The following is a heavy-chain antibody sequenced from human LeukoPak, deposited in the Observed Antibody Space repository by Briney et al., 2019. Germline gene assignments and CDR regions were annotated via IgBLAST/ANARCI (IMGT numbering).Heavy chain of an antibody. CDR1: GHTFTGYY. Sequence: APVKVSCKASGHTFTGYYMHWVRQAPGQGRDWMGWINPNSGGTNYAQKFQGRVTMTRDTSISTAYMELSRLRSDDTAVYYCARWTGVYFDYWGQGTLVTVSS. D-gene: IGHD3-10*01. CDR3: ARWTGVYFDY. J-gene: IGHJ4*02. CDR2: INPNSGGT. V-gene: IGHV1-2*02.